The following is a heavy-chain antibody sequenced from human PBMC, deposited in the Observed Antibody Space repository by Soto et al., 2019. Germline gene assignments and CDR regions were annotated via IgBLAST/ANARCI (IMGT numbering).Heavy chain of an antibody. CDR3: ARDRIFGFYYYGMDV. Sequence: PETLSLTCTVSGGSISSYYWSWIRQPPGKGLEWIGYIYYSGSTNYNPSLKSRVTISVDTSKNQFSLKLSSVTAADTAVYYCARDRIFGFYYYGMDVWGQGTTVTVSS. CDR2: IYYSGST. D-gene: IGHD3-3*02. V-gene: IGHV4-59*01. CDR1: GGSISSYY. J-gene: IGHJ6*02.